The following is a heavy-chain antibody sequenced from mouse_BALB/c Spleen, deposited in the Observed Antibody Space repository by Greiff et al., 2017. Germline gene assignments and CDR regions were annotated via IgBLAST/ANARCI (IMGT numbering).Heavy chain of an antibody. CDR2: IWGGGST. J-gene: IGHJ4*01. V-gene: IGHV2-6-5*01. CDR1: GFSLTDYG. CDR3: DRLTRNYYAMDY. Sequence: QVQLQQSGPGLVAPSQSLSITCTVSGFSLTDYGVSWIRQPPGKGLEWLGVIWGGGSTYYNSALKSRLSISKDNSKSQVFLKMNSLQTDDTAMYYCDRLTRNYYAMDYWGQGTSDTVSA.